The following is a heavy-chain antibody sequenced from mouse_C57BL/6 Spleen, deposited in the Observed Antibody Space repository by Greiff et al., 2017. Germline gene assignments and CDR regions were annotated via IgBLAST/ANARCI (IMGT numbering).Heavy chain of an antibody. Sequence: QVQLQQPGAELVKPGASVKMSCKASGYTFTSYWITWVKQRPGQGLEWIGDIYPGSGSTNYNEKFKSKATLTVDTSSSTAYMQLSSLTSEDSAVYYCAGEYYGYERLAYWGQGTLVTVSA. D-gene: IGHD2-2*01. V-gene: IGHV1-55*01. CDR3: AGEYYGYERLAY. CDR1: GYTFTSYW. J-gene: IGHJ3*01. CDR2: IYPGSGST.